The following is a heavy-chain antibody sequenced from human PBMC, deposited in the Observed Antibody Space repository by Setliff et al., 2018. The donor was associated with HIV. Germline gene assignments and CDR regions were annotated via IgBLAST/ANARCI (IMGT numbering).Heavy chain of an antibody. D-gene: IGHD2-15*01. J-gene: IGHJ6*03. CDR2: MNPDSGNT. CDR3: ARTRSGGSSVYYYYYMDV. Sequence: ASVKVSCKASGGSFSAYRINWVRQATGQGLEWMGWMNPDSGNTGSAQNFQGRLTITWNTSISTAYMELGSLGFDDTAVYFCARTRSGGSSVYYYYYMDVWGQGTAVTVSS. V-gene: IGHV1-8*03. CDR1: GGSFSAYR.